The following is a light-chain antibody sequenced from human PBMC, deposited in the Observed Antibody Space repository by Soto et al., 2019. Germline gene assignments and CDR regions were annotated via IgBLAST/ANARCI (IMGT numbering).Light chain of an antibody. CDR2: DAS. CDR3: QQRSAWPPIT. Sequence: TQSPSTLSGSVGDRVTITSRASQSVSSNLAWDKQKPGEAPRRLIYDASNRATGSPARFSGSGSGTDFTLTISTLEPEDFAVYYCQQRSAWPPITFGQGTRLEIK. V-gene: IGKV3-11*01. CDR1: QSVSSN. J-gene: IGKJ5*01.